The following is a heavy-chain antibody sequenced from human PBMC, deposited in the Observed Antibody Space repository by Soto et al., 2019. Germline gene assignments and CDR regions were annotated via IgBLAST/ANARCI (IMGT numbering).Heavy chain of an antibody. J-gene: IGHJ5*02. D-gene: IGHD6-6*01. V-gene: IGHV3-30-3*01. CDR1: GFTFSNYA. Sequence: PGGSMSLSCAVSGFTFSNYAMHWVRQAPVKGLEWVALISYDGSNKYYADSVKGRFTISRDNSKNTLYLQMNSLRAEDTAVYYCARGLEYTTSSGQEFDPWGQGTLVTVSS. CDR2: ISYDGSNK. CDR3: ARGLEYTTSSGQEFDP.